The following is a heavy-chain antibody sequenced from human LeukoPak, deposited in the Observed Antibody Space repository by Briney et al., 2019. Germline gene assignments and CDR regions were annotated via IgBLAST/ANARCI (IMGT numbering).Heavy chain of an antibody. CDR1: GYTFTGYY. CDR2: INPNSGDT. CDR3: ARDWGWILQGLESEYFQH. Sequence: ASVKVSCKASGYTFTGYYMHWVRQAPGQGLEWMGWINPNSGDTNYAQKFQGRVTMTRDTSISTAYMELSRQRTDDTAVYYCARDWGWILQGLESEYFQHWGQGTLVTVSS. D-gene: IGHD5-18*01. V-gene: IGHV1-2*02. J-gene: IGHJ1*01.